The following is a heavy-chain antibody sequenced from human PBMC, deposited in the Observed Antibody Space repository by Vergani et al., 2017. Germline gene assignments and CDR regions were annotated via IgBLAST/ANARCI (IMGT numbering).Heavy chain of an antibody. Sequence: QVQLVESGGGVVQRGGSLRLSCATSGFTLSNYDLPWIRQGPGKGLEFVAFIKFDGSNQYYADSVKGRFTLSRDFSKNTLDLQMNSLRTDDTATYYCAKHFRGWGIDYWGQGTQVIVSS. CDR3: AKHFRGWGIDY. J-gene: IGHJ4*02. CDR2: IKFDGSNQ. V-gene: IGHV3-30*02. CDR1: GFTLSNYD. D-gene: IGHD3-16*01.